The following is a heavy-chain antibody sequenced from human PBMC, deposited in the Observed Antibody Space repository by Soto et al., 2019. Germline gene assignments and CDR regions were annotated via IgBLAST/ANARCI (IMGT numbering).Heavy chain of an antibody. CDR2: IYYSGST. J-gene: IGHJ5*02. V-gene: IGHV4-59*08. Sequence: SETLSLTCTVSGGSISSYYWSWIRQPPGKGLEWIGYIYYSGSTNYNPSLKSRVTISVDTSMNQFSLKLSSVTAADTAVYYCARHTYDYIWGSYRYGWFDPWGQGTLGTVSS. CDR1: GGSISSYY. D-gene: IGHD3-16*02. CDR3: ARHTYDYIWGSYRYGWFDP.